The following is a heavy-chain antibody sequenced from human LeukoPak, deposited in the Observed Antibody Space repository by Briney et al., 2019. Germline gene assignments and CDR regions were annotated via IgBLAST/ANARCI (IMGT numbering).Heavy chain of an antibody. CDR3: ARMKMAKITSAWFDY. CDR2: IYPGDSDT. V-gene: IGHV5-51*01. CDR1: GYSFTSYW. Sequence: GESLKISCKGSGYSFTSYWIGWVRQMPGKGLEWMGIIYPGDSDTRYSPSFQGQVTISADKSISTAYLQWSSLKASDTAMYYCARMKMAKITSAWFDYWGQGTLVTVSS. D-gene: IGHD5-24*01. J-gene: IGHJ4*02.